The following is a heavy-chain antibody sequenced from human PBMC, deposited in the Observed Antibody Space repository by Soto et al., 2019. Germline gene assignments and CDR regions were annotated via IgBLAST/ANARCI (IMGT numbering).Heavy chain of an antibody. CDR1: GFSFSEYS. CDR2: ISGDTATT. J-gene: IGHJ6*02. Sequence: PRGSLRLSWAASGFSFSEYSMTWVRQAPGKGLQWVSAISGDTATTHYADSVKGRFTISRDNSRDTLYLQMNSLRVEDTAIYYCAKPLQQWLLQGSGVDVWGQGTTVTVSS. D-gene: IGHD6-19*01. CDR3: AKPLQQWLLQGSGVDV. V-gene: IGHV3-23*01.